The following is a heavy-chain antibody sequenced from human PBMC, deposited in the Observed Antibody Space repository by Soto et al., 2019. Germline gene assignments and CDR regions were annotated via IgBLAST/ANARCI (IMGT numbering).Heavy chain of an antibody. CDR2: ISGSGGST. D-gene: IGHD3-22*01. J-gene: IGHJ6*02. CDR1: GFTFSSYA. CDR3: AKSGGSMDYYDSSGYYSGVYYYYYGMDV. Sequence: GGSLRLSCAASGFTFSSYAMSWVRQAPGKGLEWVSAISGSGGSTYYADSVKGRFTTSRDNSKNTLYLQMNSLRAEDTAVYYCAKSGGSMDYYDSSGYYSGVYYYYYGMDVWGQGTTVTVSS. V-gene: IGHV3-23*01.